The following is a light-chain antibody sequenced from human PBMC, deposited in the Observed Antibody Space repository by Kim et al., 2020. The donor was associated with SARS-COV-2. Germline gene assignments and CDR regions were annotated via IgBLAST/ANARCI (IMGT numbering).Light chain of an antibody. CDR3: QQYGTSPLT. CDR2: GAS. V-gene: IGKV3-20*01. Sequence: SPGERATLSCRASQSVSASYLAWYQQKPGQAPRLLISGASTRATGIPDRFSGSGYGTDFTLTVSRLEPEDFAVYYCQQYGTSPLTFGGGTKVDIK. J-gene: IGKJ4*01. CDR1: QSVSASY.